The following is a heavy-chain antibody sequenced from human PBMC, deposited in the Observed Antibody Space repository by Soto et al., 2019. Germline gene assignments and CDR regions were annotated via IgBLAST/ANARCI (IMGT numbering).Heavy chain of an antibody. CDR3: ARELDWLPPDYYYSGMDV. CDR1: GFTFSSDG. V-gene: IGHV3-33*01. Sequence: GGSLRLSCAASGFTFSSDGMHWVRQAPGKGLEWVAVIWYDGSNKYYADPVKGRFTNSRDNSKNTLYLQMNSLRAEDTAVYYCARELDWLPPDYYYSGMDVWGQGTTVTVSS. D-gene: IGHD3-9*01. CDR2: IWYDGSNK. J-gene: IGHJ6*02.